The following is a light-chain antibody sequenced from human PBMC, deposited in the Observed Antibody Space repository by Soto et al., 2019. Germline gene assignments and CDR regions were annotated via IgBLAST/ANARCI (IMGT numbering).Light chain of an antibody. Sequence: QSALTQPASVSGTPGQSITISCTGSNSDVGLYDFVSWYQHHPGRAPKLIVSEVSHRPSGISNRFSGSKSGNTASLTISGLQSEDEADYYCISYTSDDVRYVFGTGTKDTVL. CDR2: EVS. CDR3: ISYTSDDVRYV. CDR1: NSDVGLYDF. V-gene: IGLV2-14*01. J-gene: IGLJ1*01.